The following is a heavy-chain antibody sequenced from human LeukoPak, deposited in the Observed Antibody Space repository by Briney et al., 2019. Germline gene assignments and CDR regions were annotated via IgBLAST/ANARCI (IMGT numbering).Heavy chain of an antibody. D-gene: IGHD1-26*01. CDR2: INHSGST. CDR1: GGSFSGYY. V-gene: IGHV4-34*01. Sequence: PSETLSLTCAVYGGSFSGYYWSWIRQPPGKGLEWIGEINHSGSTNYNPSLKSRVTISVDTSKNQFSLKLDSVTAADTAVYYCARQGPSGIVDYWGQGTLVTVSS. CDR3: ARQGPSGIVDY. J-gene: IGHJ4*02.